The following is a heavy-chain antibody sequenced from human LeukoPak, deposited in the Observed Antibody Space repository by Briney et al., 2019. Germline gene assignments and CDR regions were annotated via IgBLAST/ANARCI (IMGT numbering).Heavy chain of an antibody. J-gene: IGHJ4*02. V-gene: IGHV1-46*01. CDR2: INPSGGST. CDR1: GFTFSSYG. CDR3: ARQNYYDSSGYTTDY. Sequence: GGSLRLSCAASGFTFSSYGMHWVRQAPGQGLEWMGIINPSGGSTSYAQKFQGRVTMTRDTSTSTVYMELSSLRSEDTAVYYCARQNYYDSSGYTTDYWGQGTLVTVSS. D-gene: IGHD3-22*01.